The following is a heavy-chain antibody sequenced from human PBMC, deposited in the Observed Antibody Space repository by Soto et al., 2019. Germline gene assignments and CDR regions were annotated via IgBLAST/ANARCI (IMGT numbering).Heavy chain of an antibody. CDR2: IIPIFGTA. CDR3: ARPAAMLGDYYYYGMDV. V-gene: IGHV1-69*12. D-gene: IGHD2-2*01. CDR1: GGTFSSYA. Sequence: QVQLVQSGAEVKKPGSSVKVSCKASGGTFSSYAISWVRQAPGQGLEWMGGIIPIFGTANYAQKFQGRVTITADESTSTAYMELSSLRSEDTAVYYCARPAAMLGDYYYYGMDVWAQGTTVTVSS. J-gene: IGHJ6*02.